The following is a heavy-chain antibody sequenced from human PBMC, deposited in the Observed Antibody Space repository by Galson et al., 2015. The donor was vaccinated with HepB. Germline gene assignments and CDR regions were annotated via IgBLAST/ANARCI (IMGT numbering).Heavy chain of an antibody. V-gene: IGHV4-4*07. Sequence: SETLSLTCTVSGGSISSYYWSWIRQPAGKGLEWIGRIYTSGSTNYNPSLKSRVTMSVDTSKNQFSLKLSSVTAADTAVYYCARSSAGVDTAPWGLQYYFDYWGQGTLVTVSS. CDR3: ARSSAGVDTAPWGLQYYFDY. CDR2: IYTSGST. J-gene: IGHJ4*02. D-gene: IGHD5-18*01. CDR1: GGSISSYY.